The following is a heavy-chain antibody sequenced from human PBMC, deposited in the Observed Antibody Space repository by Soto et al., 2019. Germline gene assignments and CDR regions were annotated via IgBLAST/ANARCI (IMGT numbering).Heavy chain of an antibody. CDR3: ERAGVTIFGVVVDSSGMDV. V-gene: IGHV3-48*03. CDR2: ISTRGSTK. J-gene: IGHJ6*02. Sequence: AGSLKLSCASSGCTFSSYEMNWVRQAPGKGLEWVSYISTRGSTKYYADSLKGRFTISRDDAKNSLYLQMNSLRVEDTAVYYCERAGVTIFGVVVDSSGMDVWGQGTTVTVSS. CDR1: GCTFSSYE. D-gene: IGHD3-3*01.